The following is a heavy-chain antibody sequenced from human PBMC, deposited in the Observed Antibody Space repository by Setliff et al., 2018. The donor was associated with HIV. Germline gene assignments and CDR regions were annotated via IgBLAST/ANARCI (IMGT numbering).Heavy chain of an antibody. V-gene: IGHV4-34*01. J-gene: IGHJ4*01. CDR3: ARRILRSAFDF. CDR1: GGSFSTYY. CDR2: VNHSGGT. Sequence: PSETLSLTCAVYGGSFSTYYWSWIRQSPGKRLEWLGEVNHSGGTNYNPSLKRRLIISSDASKNQFSLRLKSLTAADTAVYFCARRILRSAFDFWGHGTLVTVSS. D-gene: IGHD2-15*01.